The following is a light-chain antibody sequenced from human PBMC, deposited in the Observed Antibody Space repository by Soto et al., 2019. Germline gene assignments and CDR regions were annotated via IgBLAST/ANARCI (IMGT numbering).Light chain of an antibody. CDR1: QSVSSSY. CDR3: QQYGGSPIT. V-gene: IGKV3-20*01. Sequence: EMVLTQAPGTLSLSPGERATLSCRASQSVSSSYLAWYQQNPGQAPRLLIYGASSRATGIPDRFSGSGSGAEFTLTSSRLEPEEFAVYYCQQYGGSPITVGLGTRLEIK. CDR2: GAS. J-gene: IGKJ5*01.